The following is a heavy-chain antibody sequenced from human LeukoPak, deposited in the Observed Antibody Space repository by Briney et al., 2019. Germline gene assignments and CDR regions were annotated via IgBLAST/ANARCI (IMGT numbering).Heavy chain of an antibody. J-gene: IGHJ4*02. D-gene: IGHD3-16*02. Sequence: GGSLRLSCAASGFTFSSYSMNWVRQAPGKGLEWVSSISSSSSYIYYADSVKGRFTISRDNAKNSLYLQMNSLRAEDTAVYYCARDLGDYVWGSYPHFDYWGQGTLVTVSS. CDR1: GFTFSSYS. V-gene: IGHV3-21*01. CDR3: ARDLGDYVWGSYPHFDY. CDR2: ISSSSSYI.